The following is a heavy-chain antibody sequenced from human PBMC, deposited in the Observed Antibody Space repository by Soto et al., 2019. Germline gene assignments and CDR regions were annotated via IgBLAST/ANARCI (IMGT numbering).Heavy chain of an antibody. D-gene: IGHD1-26*01. CDR2: IIPIFGTA. CDR3: AKAAGSGSYYPTGVYYFDY. J-gene: IGHJ4*02. Sequence: SVKVSCKASGGTFSSYAISWVRQAPGQGLEWMGGIIPIFGTANYAQKFQGRVTITADKSTSTAYMELSSLRAEDTAVYYCAKAAGSGSYYPTGVYYFDYWGQGTLVTVSS. CDR1: GGTFSSYA. V-gene: IGHV1-69*06.